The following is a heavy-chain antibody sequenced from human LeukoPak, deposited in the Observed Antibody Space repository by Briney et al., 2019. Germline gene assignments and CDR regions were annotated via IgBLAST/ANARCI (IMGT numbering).Heavy chain of an antibody. J-gene: IGHJ4*02. Sequence: GGSLRLSCVASGFTFTTYPMSWVRQAPGKGLQWVSGISVSGGSTYYADSVKGRFTISRDNSKNTVYLQMNSLRAEETAIYYCAKDVSSFGGDCPDSWGQGTLVTVSS. V-gene: IGHV3-23*01. CDR3: AKDVSSFGGDCPDS. D-gene: IGHD2-21*02. CDR2: ISVSGGST. CDR1: GFTFTTYP.